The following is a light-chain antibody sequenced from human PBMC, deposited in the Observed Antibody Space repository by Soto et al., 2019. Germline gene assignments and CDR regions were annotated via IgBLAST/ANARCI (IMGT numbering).Light chain of an antibody. V-gene: IGKV3-15*01. CDR2: GIS. CDR1: QSVSSN. J-gene: IGKJ4*01. CDR3: QQHNNWPLT. Sequence: EIVMTQSPATLSVSPGERATLSCSASQSVSSNLAWYQQKPGQAPRLLMYGISTRATGIPDRFSGSGSGTEFTLTISSLQSEDFAIYYCQQHNNWPLTFGVGTKVEIK.